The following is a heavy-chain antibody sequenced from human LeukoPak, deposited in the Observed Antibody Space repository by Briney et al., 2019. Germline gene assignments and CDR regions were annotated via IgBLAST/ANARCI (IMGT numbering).Heavy chain of an antibody. D-gene: IGHD6-19*01. CDR1: GFTFSSYS. V-gene: IGHV3-23*01. CDR2: ISGTGNRT. CDR3: ARDRQYAPYSSGWYFDY. J-gene: IGHJ4*02. Sequence: GGSLRPSCAASGFTFSSYSMGWVRQAPGKGLEWVSAISGTGNRTYYADSVQGRLTISRDNSKTTLYLQMNSLRAEDTAVYYCARDRQYAPYSSGWYFDYWGQGTLVTVSS.